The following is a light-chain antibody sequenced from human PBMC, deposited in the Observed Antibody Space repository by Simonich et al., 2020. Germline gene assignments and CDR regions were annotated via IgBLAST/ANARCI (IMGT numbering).Light chain of an antibody. Sequence: QSALTQPASVSGSPGQSITISCTGTSSDVGGYNYVSWYQKHPGKDPKLMIYDVSKRPSWVSNRFSGSKSGNTASLTISGLQAEDEADYYCSSYTSSSTWVFGGGTKLTVL. CDR1: SSDVGGYNY. CDR3: SSYTSSSTWV. J-gene: IGLJ3*02. V-gene: IGLV2-14*01. CDR2: DVS.